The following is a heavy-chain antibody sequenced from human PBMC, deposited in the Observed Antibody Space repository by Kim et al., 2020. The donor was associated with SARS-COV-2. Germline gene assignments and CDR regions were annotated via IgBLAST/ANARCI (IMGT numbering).Heavy chain of an antibody. J-gene: IGHJ4*02. Sequence: GYAQKFQGRVTMTRNTSISTAYMELSSLRSEDTAVYYCARQSNYGDYSYWGQGTLVTVSS. CDR3: ARQSNYGDYSY. V-gene: IGHV1-8*01. D-gene: IGHD4-17*01.